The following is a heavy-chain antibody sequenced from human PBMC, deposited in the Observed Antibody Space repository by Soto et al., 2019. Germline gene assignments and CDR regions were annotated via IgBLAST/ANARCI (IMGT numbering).Heavy chain of an antibody. V-gene: IGHV3-21*01. D-gene: IGHD3-22*01. CDR2: ISSSSSYI. CDR1: GFTFSSYS. CDR3: ARDLAYYDSSGRRSAFDI. Sequence: PGGSLRLSCAASGFTFSSYSMNWVRQAPGKGLEWVSSISSSSSYIYYADSVKGRFTISRDNAKNSLYLQMNSLRAEDTAVYYCARDLAYYDSSGRRSAFDIWGQGTMVTVSS. J-gene: IGHJ3*02.